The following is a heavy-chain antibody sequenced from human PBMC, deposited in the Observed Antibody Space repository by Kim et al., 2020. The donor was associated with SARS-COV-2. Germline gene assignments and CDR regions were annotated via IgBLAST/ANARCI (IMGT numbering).Heavy chain of an antibody. CDR2: INTDGTTT. CDR1: GFTFSNYW. CDR3: TRGAF. J-gene: IGHJ4*02. Sequence: GGSLRLSCAASGFTFSNYWMDWVRQAPGKGPVWVSRINTDGTTTLYADSVKGRFTISRDNARSTLYLQVTSLRVEDTAVYYCTRGAFWGQGTLVTVSS. V-gene: IGHV3-74*01.